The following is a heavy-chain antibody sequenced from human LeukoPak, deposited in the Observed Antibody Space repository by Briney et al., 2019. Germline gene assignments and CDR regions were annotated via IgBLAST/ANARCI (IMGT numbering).Heavy chain of an antibody. V-gene: IGHV3-23*01. J-gene: IGHJ4*02. Sequence: PGGSLRLSCAASGFTFSSYAMSWVRQAPGKGLEWVSAISGSGGSTYYADSVKGRFTISRDNSKNTLYLQMNSLRAEDTAVYYCAKRLGYYYDSSGYSVFDYWGQGTLVTVSS. CDR1: GFTFSSYA. D-gene: IGHD3-22*01. CDR3: AKRLGYYYDSSGYSVFDY. CDR2: ISGSGGST.